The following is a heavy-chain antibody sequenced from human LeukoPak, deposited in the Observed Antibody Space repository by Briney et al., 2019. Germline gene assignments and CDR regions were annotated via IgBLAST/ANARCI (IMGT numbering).Heavy chain of an antibody. CDR2: ISYDGSNK. V-gene: IGHV3-30-3*01. D-gene: IGHD6-19*01. J-gene: IGHJ4*02. Sequence: PGGSLRLSCAASGFTFSGYAIHWVRQAPGKGLEWVAVISYDGSNKYYADSVKGRFTISRGNSKNTLYLQMNSLRAEDTAVYYCARDRESSGWYAFDYWGQGTLVTVSS. CDR1: GFTFSGYA. CDR3: ARDRESSGWYAFDY.